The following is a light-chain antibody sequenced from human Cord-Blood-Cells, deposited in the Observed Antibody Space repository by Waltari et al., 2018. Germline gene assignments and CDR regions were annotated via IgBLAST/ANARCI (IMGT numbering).Light chain of an antibody. Sequence: QSVLTQPPSVSGAPGQRVTISCTGRSSNIGAGHDVPWSQQLPGTAPKLLIYGNSNRPSGVPDRFSGSKSGTSASLAITGLQAEDEADYYCQSYDSSFHVVFGGGTKLTVL. V-gene: IGLV1-40*01. CDR1: SSNIGAGHD. CDR3: QSYDSSFHVV. J-gene: IGLJ2*01. CDR2: GNS.